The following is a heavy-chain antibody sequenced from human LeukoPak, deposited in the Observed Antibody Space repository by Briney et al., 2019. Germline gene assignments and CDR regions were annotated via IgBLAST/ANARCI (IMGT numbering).Heavy chain of an antibody. D-gene: IGHD2-2*01. CDR1: GFTFNSYW. V-gene: IGHV3-74*01. J-gene: IGHJ4*02. CDR3: ALRYCTSTSCYPYFDY. Sequence: QPGGSLRLSCAASGFTFNSYWMHWVRQAPGKGLVWVSRINNDGSSTNYADSVKGRFTTSRDNAKNTLYLQMNSLRAEDTAVYYCALRYCTSTSCYPYFDYWGRGTVVTVSS. CDR2: INNDGSST.